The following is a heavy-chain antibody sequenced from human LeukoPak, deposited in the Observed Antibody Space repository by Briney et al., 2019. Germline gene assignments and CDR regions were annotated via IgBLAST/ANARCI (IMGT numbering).Heavy chain of an antibody. Sequence: GGSLRLSCAASGFTVSGKYMSWVRQAPGKGLEWVSVIYSGGSTYYADSVKGRFTISRDNSKSTLYLQMNSLRAEDTAVYYCGDYEVDPWGQGTLVTVSS. D-gene: IGHD4-17*01. CDR1: GFTVSGKY. CDR3: GDYEVDP. CDR2: IYSGGST. V-gene: IGHV3-53*01. J-gene: IGHJ5*02.